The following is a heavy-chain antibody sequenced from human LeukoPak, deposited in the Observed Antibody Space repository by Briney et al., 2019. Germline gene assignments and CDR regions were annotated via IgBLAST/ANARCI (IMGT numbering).Heavy chain of an antibody. CDR3: AKGYGGYIDY. J-gene: IGHJ4*02. D-gene: IGHD1-26*01. CDR2: MSYDGSHK. V-gene: IGHV3-30*18. Sequence: GGSLRLSCAASGFTFSSYGMHWVRQAPGKGLEWVAVMSYDGSHKYYADSVKGRFTISRDNSKNMLYLQMNTLKAEDTAVYYCAKGYGGYIDYWGQGTLVTVSS. CDR1: GFTFSSYG.